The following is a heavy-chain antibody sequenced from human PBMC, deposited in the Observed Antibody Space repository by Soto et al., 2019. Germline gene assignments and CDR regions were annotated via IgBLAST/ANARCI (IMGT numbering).Heavy chain of an antibody. CDR3: ARVVKIYGANWFDP. CDR1: GYTFNNHD. J-gene: IGHJ5*02. CDR2: MNPNSGNT. D-gene: IGHD2-8*01. Sequence: QVQLVQSGAEVKKAGASVKVSCKASGYTFNNHDITWVRQATGRGLEWMGWMNPNSGNTGYAKEFQCRVTMTRNTSTRTAYMELSSLRYEDTAVYYCARVVKIYGANWFDPWGQGTLVSVSS. V-gene: IGHV1-8*01.